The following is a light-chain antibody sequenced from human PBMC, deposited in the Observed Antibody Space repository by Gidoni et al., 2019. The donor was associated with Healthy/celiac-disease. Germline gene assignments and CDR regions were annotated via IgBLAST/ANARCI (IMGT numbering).Light chain of an antibody. V-gene: IGKV1-9*01. Sequence: IQLTQSPSSLSASVGDRVTITCRASQGISSYLAWYQQKPGNAPKLLIYAASTVQSGVPSRFSGSGSGTDFTLTISSLQPEDFATYYCQQLNSYPITFGQGTRLEIK. CDR1: QGISSY. CDR3: QQLNSYPIT. J-gene: IGKJ5*01. CDR2: AAS.